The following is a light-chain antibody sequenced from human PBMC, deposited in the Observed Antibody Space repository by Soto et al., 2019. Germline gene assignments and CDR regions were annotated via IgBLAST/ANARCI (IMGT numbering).Light chain of an antibody. Sequence: EIVMTQSPAALSVSPGERATLSCRASQSVSFNLAWYQQKPVQAPRRLIYGASTRATGIPARFSGSGSGTEFTLTISSLQSEDFAVYYCQQYNNWPPYTFGQGTKLEIK. CDR1: QSVSFN. CDR3: QQYNNWPPYT. V-gene: IGKV3-15*01. CDR2: GAS. J-gene: IGKJ2*01.